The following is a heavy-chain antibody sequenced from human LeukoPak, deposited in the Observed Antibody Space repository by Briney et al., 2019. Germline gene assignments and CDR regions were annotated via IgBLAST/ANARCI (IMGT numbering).Heavy chain of an antibody. Sequence: PGGSLRLSCAASGFTFSNYAMSWVRQAPGKGLQWVSTISGSDDSTYYADSVKGRFTISRDNSKNTLYLQMNSLRAEDTAVYYCALGYFDYWGQGTLVTVSS. J-gene: IGHJ4*02. CDR1: GFTFSNYA. CDR3: ALGYFDY. V-gene: IGHV3-23*01. D-gene: IGHD3-10*01. CDR2: ISGSDDST.